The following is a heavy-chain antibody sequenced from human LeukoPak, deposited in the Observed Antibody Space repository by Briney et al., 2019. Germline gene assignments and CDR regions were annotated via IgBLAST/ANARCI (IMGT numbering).Heavy chain of an antibody. CDR2: INHSGST. CDR3: ARGPRFNFDY. V-gene: IGHV4-34*01. Sequence: SETLSLTCTVSGGSISSYYWSWIRQPPGKGLEWIGEINHSGSTNYNPSLKSRVTISVDTSKNQFSLKLSSVTAADTAVYYCARGPRFNFDYWGQGTLVTVSS. J-gene: IGHJ4*02. CDR1: GGSISSYY.